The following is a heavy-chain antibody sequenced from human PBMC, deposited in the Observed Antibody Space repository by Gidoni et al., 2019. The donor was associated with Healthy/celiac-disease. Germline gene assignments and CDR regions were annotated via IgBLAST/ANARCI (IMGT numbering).Heavy chain of an antibody. V-gene: IGHV4-38-2*02. J-gene: IGHJ4*02. CDR1: GYSISSGYY. CDR3: ARKGHLQQHYGSGSYAYFDY. D-gene: IGHD3-10*01. Sequence: QVQLQESGPGLVKPSETLSLTCTVSGYSISSGYYWGWIRQPPGKGLEWIGSIYHSGSTYYNPSLKSRVTISVDTSKNQFSLKLSSVTAADTAVYYCARKGHLQQHYGSGSYAYFDYWGQGTLVTVSS. CDR2: IYHSGST.